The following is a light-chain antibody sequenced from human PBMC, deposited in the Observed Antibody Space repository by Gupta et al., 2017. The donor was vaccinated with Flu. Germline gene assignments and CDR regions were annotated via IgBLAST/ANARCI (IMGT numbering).Light chain of an antibody. J-gene: IGLJ2*01. V-gene: IGLV1-47*01. Sequence: QSVLIQTPSASGTPGQRVTMSCSGSSSNIEDNYVFWYQQLPGTAPKIIIYRNTQRPSGGPDRISGSKSGTSAFLAISGLRSEDEADYYCAVWDDRLDAWVFGGGTKVTV. CDR2: RNT. CDR3: AVWDDRLDAWV. CDR1: SSNIEDNY.